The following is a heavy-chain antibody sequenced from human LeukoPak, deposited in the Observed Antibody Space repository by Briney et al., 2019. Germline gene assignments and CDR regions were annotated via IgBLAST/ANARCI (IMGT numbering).Heavy chain of an antibody. Sequence: GGSLRLSCAASGVTFSSYSMNWVRQAPGKGLEWVSSISSSSSYIYYADSVKGRFTISRDNAKNSLYLQMNSLRAEDTAVYYCARGEITIFGVVITVFDYWGQGTLVTVSS. D-gene: IGHD3-3*01. CDR2: ISSSSSYI. V-gene: IGHV3-21*01. CDR1: GVTFSSYS. J-gene: IGHJ4*02. CDR3: ARGEITIFGVVITVFDY.